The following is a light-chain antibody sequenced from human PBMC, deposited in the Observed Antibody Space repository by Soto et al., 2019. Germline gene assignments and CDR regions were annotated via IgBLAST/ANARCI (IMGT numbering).Light chain of an antibody. Sequence: DIQVTQSPSSLSASVGDRVTISCRASQSISGYLNWYQQKPGKAPKLLIFDASSLQSGVPSRFSGRGSGSEYTRTISSLQPEDFATYFCQHSYSNFPIAFGQGTRWRLN. J-gene: IGKJ5*01. CDR2: DAS. CDR1: QSISGY. CDR3: QHSYSNFPIA. V-gene: IGKV1-39*01.